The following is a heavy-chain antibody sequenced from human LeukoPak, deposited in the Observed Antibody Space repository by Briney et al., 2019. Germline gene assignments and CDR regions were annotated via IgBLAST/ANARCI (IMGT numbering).Heavy chain of an antibody. V-gene: IGHV1-18*01. CDR3: ARDLKSSGRYGPYYYYYMDV. CDR1: GYTFTSYG. CDR2: ISAYNGNT. J-gene: IGHJ6*03. D-gene: IGHD6-19*01. Sequence: ASVKVSCKASGYTFTSYGISWVRQAPGQGLEWMGWISAYNGNTNYAQKLQGRVTMTTDTSTSTAYMELRSLRSDDTAVYYCARDLKSSGRYGPYYYYYMDVWGKGTTVTVSS.